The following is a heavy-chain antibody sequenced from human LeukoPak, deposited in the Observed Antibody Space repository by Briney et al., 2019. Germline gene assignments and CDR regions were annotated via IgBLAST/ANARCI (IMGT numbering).Heavy chain of an antibody. CDR3: AREGRDSSSHYYYYYMDV. CDR2: INPNSGGT. CDR1: GYTFTGYY. V-gene: IGHV1-2*06. D-gene: IGHD6-6*01. Sequence: GASVKVSCKASGYTFTGYYMHWVRQAPGQGLEWMGRINPNSGGTNFAQKFQGRVTMTRDTSISTVYMELTRLKSDDAAVYYCAREGRDSSSHYYYYYMDVWGKGTTVTVSS. J-gene: IGHJ6*03.